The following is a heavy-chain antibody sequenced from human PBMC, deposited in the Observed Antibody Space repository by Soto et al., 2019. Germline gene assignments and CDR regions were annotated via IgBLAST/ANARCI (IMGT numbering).Heavy chain of an antibody. Sequence: SETLSLTCPLAGGSISSGGYYWSWIRQHPGKGLEWIGYIYYSGSTYYIPSLKSRVTISVDTSKNQFSLKLSSVTAADTAVYYCARDLTTVTPSYGMDVWGQGTTVTVSS. V-gene: IGHV4-31*03. D-gene: IGHD4-17*01. CDR1: GGSISSGGYY. CDR3: ARDLTTVTPSYGMDV. J-gene: IGHJ6*02. CDR2: IYYSGST.